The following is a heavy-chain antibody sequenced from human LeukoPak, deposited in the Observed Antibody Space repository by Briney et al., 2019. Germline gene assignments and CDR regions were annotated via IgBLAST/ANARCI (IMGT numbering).Heavy chain of an antibody. CDR3: ARDLRCSSTSCYNAFDI. J-gene: IGHJ3*02. D-gene: IGHD2-2*02. CDR2: IIPIFGTA. Sequence: ASVKVSCKASGGTFSSYAISWVRQAPGQGLEWMGGIIPIFGTANYAQKFQGRVTITADESTSTAYMELSSLRSEDTAVYYCARDLRCSSTSCYNAFDIWGQGTMVTVSS. CDR1: GGTFSSYA. V-gene: IGHV1-69*01.